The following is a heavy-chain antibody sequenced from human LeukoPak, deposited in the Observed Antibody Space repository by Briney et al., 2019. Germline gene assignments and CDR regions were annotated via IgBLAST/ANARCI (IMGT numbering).Heavy chain of an antibody. D-gene: IGHD3-10*01. Sequence: GGSLRLTCAASGFTFSTYAMSWVRQAPGKGLEWVSAFTSGGNTYYTDSVKGRFTISRDNSKNTLSLQMNSLRAEDTAVYYCARADASGSPSFDYWGQGTLVTVSS. V-gene: IGHV3-23*01. CDR2: FTSGGNT. CDR1: GFTFSTYA. J-gene: IGHJ4*02. CDR3: ARADASGSPSFDY.